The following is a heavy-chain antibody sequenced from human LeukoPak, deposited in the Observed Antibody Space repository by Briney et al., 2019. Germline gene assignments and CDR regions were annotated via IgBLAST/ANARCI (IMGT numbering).Heavy chain of an antibody. J-gene: IGHJ5*02. V-gene: IGHV3-21*01. CDR3: ARDPSSGWYLKGWFDP. Sequence: PGGSLRLSCAASGFTFSSYSMNWVRQAPGKGLEWVSSISSSSNYTYYTDSVKGRFTISRDNAKNSLYLQMNSLRAEDTAVYYCARDPSSGWYLKGWFDPWGQGTLVTVSS. CDR2: ISSSSNYT. CDR1: GFTFSSYS. D-gene: IGHD6-19*01.